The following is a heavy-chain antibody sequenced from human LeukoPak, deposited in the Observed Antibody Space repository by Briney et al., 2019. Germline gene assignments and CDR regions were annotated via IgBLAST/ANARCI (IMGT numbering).Heavy chain of an antibody. CDR3: ARGTFLRQLWGLGYYYGMDV. V-gene: IGHV4-59*12. J-gene: IGHJ6*02. Sequence: TSETLSLTCTVSGGSISSYYWSWIRQPPGKGLEWIGYIYYSGSTNYNPSLKSRVTISVDTSKNQFSLKLSSVTAADTAVYYCARGTFLRQLWGLGYYYGMDVWGQGTTVTVSS. CDR1: GGSISSYY. CDR2: IYYSGST. D-gene: IGHD5-18*01.